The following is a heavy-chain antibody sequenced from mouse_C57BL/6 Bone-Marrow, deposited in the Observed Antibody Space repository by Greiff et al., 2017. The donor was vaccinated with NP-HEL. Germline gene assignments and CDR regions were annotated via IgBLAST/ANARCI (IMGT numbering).Heavy chain of an antibody. CDR2: IYPGDGDT. CDR1: GYAFSSYW. J-gene: IGHJ3*01. Sequence: VQLQESGAELVKPGASVKISCKASGYAFSSYWMNRVKQRPGKGLEWIGQIYPGDGDTNYNGKFKDKASLTADKSSSTAYMQLSSLTSEDSAVYFCARGAYWGQGTLVTVSA. CDR3: ARGAY. V-gene: IGHV1-80*01.